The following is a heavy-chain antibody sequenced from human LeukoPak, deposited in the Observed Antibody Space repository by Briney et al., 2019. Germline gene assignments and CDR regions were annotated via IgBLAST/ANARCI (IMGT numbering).Heavy chain of an antibody. V-gene: IGHV1-46*01. J-gene: IGHJ4*02. Sequence: ASVKVSCKASGYTFTSYYMHWVRQAPGQGLEWMGIINPSGGSTSYAQKFQGRVTMTRDTSTSTVYMELSSLRSEGTAVYYCARVNPEMATIGGFDYWGQGTLVTVSS. CDR1: GYTFTSYY. CDR3: ARVNPEMATIGGFDY. CDR2: INPSGGST. D-gene: IGHD5-24*01.